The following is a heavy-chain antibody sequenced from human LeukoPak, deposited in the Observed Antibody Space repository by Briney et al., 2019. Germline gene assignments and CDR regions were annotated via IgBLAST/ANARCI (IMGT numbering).Heavy chain of an antibody. CDR3: AKGDYDFWSGYYSRVDY. J-gene: IGHJ4*02. CDR2: ISGDGGST. Sequence: GGSLRLSCAASGFTFSSYSMHWVRQAPGKGLEWVSLISGDGGSTYYADSVKGRFTISRDNSKNSLYLQMNSLRTEDTALYYCAKGDYDFWSGYYSRVDYWGQGTLVTVSS. CDR1: GFTFSSYS. V-gene: IGHV3-43*02. D-gene: IGHD3-3*01.